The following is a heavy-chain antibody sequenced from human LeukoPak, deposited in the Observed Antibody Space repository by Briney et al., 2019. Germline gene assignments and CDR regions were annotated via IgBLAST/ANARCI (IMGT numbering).Heavy chain of an antibody. V-gene: IGHV3-7*05. CDR2: INQDGSEK. CDR3: ARDEA. J-gene: IGHJ5*02. Sequence: GGSLRLSCAASGFTFSNAWMSWVRQAPGKGLEWVANINQDGSEKYYVDSVKGRFTISRDDAKNSLYLQMTSLRAEDTAVYYCARDEAWGQGTLVTVSS. CDR1: GFTFSNAW.